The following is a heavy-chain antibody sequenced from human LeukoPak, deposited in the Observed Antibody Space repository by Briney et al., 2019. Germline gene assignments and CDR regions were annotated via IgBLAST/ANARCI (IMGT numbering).Heavy chain of an antibody. CDR3: ARDGEIVGATLPPFDY. D-gene: IGHD1-26*01. CDR2: INPNSGGT. Sequence: ASVKVSCKASGYTFTGYYMHWVRQAPGQGLEWMGWINPNSGGTNYAQKFQGRVTMTRDTSISTAYMELSRLRSDDTAVYYCARDGEIVGATLPPFDYWGQGTLVTVPS. J-gene: IGHJ4*02. V-gene: IGHV1-2*02. CDR1: GYTFTGYY.